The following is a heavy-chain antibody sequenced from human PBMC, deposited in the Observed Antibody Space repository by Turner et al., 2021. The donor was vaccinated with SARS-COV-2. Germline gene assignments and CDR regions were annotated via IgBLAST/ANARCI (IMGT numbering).Heavy chain of an antibody. CDR2: ISYDGSNK. CDR1: GFTLSSYA. D-gene: IGHD1-26*01. J-gene: IGHJ5*02. Sequence: QVQLVESGGGVVQPGRSLRLSCAASGFTLSSYAMHWVRQAPGKGLEWVAVISYDGSNKYYADSVKGRFTISRDNSKNTLYLQMNSLRAEDTAVYYCARVRSGNYHPRMGFDPWGQGTLVTVSS. CDR3: ARVRSGNYHPRMGFDP. V-gene: IGHV3-30-3*01.